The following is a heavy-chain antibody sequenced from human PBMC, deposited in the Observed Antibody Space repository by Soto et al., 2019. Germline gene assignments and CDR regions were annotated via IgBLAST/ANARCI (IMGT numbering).Heavy chain of an antibody. V-gene: IGHV4-39*01. J-gene: IGHJ4*02. CDR2: IYYSGST. CDR3: ASLPVLGDFDY. D-gene: IGHD3-16*01. Sequence: SETLSLTCTVSGGSISSSSYYWGWIRQPPGKGLEWIGSIYYSGSTYYNPSLKSRVTISVDTSKNQFSLKLSSVTAADTAVYYCASLPVLGDFDYWGQGTLVTVSS. CDR1: GGSISSSSYY.